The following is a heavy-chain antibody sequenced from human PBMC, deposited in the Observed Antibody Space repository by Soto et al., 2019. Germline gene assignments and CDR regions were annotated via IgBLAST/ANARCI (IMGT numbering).Heavy chain of an antibody. J-gene: IGHJ5*01. V-gene: IGHV3-21*04. CDR1: GVTFSTYT. CDR2: ISRGSSYI. CDR3: ARDILSGGAYPDS. Sequence: PSETLRHSCAASGVTFSTYTMNWVRQAPGKGLEWISSISRGSSYIYYAGSVNGRFTIPRDNAKNSPFLHMNSPSAHDTAVYYCARDILSGGAYPDSWGQGTKVTVSS. D-gene: IGHD3-10*01.